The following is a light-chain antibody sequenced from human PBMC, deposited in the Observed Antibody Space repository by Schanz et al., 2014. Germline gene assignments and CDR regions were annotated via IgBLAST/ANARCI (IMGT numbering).Light chain of an antibody. CDR2: EVT. V-gene: IGLV2-8*01. CDR1: SNDVGRYDY. CDR3: NSYAGSNNVI. Sequence: QSVLTQPPSASGSPGQSVTISCTGTSNDVGRYDYVSWYQQHPGKAPKLILFEVTKRPSGVPDRFSGSKSGDTASLTVSGLQAEDEADYYCNSYAGSNNVIFGGGTKLTVL. J-gene: IGLJ2*01.